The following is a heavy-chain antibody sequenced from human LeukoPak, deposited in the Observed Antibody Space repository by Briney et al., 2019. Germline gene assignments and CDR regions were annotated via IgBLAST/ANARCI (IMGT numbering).Heavy chain of an antibody. CDR1: GYSISSGYY. V-gene: IGHV4-38-2*02. CDR2: IYHSGRT. D-gene: IGHD4-17*01. CDR3: ARRRYTVKFHGQSVVFDY. J-gene: IGHJ4*02. Sequence: SETLSLTCTVSGYSISSGYYWGWIRQPPGKGLEWIGSIYHSGRTFYNPSLKSRVTISVDTSKNQFSLKLTSVTAADTAVYYCARRRYTVKFHGQSVVFDYWGQGTLVTVSS.